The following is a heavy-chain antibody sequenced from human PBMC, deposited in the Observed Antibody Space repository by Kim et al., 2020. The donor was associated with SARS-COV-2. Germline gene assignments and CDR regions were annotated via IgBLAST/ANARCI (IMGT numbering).Heavy chain of an antibody. Sequence: GRPYTADSVKGLFTISRDNSKNTLYLQMNSLRAEDTAVYYGAKPPHWFDPWGQGTLVTVSS. J-gene: IGHJ5*02. CDR2: GRP. CDR3: AKPPHWFDP. V-gene: IGHV3-23*01.